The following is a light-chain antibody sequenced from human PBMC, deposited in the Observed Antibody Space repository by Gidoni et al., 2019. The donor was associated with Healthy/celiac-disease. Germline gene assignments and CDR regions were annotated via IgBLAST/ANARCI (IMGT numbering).Light chain of an antibody. CDR2: GAS. CDR1: QSVRSN. CDR3: QQYNNWLIT. Sequence: EIVMTQHPATLSVSPGERDTIPCRASQSVRSNLAWYQQQPGQAPRLLIYGASTRATGIPAKFSGSGSGTEFTLTISSLQSEDFAVYYCQQYNNWLITFGQGTRLEIK. J-gene: IGKJ5*01. V-gene: IGKV3-15*01.